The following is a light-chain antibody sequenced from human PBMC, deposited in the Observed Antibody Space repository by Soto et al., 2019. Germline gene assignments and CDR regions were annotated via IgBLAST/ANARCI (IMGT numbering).Light chain of an antibody. J-gene: IGKJ4*01. Sequence: DIQLTQSPSFLSASVGGRVTITCRASQGISSYLAWYQQKPGKAPKLLIYAASTLRSGVPSRFSGSGSGTEFTLTISSLQPEDFATYYCQQLNSYPRLTFGGGTKVEMK. CDR3: QQLNSYPRLT. CDR1: QGISSY. V-gene: IGKV1-9*01. CDR2: AAS.